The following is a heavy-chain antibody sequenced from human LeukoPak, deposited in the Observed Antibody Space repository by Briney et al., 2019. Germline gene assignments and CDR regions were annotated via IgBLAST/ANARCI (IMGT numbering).Heavy chain of an antibody. V-gene: IGHV4-39*01. J-gene: IGHJ6*02. CDR3: ASQKRVYCSGGSCYYYGMDV. Sequence: PSETLSLTCTVSGGSLSSSSYYWGWIRQPPGKGLEWIGNIYYSGSTYYNPSLKSRVTISVDTSKNQFSLKLSSVTAADTAVYYCASQKRVYCSGGSCYYYGMDVWGQGTTVTVSS. CDR1: GGSLSSSSYY. D-gene: IGHD2-15*01. CDR2: IYYSGST.